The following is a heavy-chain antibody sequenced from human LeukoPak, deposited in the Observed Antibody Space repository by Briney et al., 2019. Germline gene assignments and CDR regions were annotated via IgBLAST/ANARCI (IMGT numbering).Heavy chain of an antibody. J-gene: IGHJ3*02. V-gene: IGHV5-51*01. Sequence: GESLKISCKASGYNFTSYWIDWVRQMPGKGLQWMGIIYPGDSDTRYSPSFQGQVTISADKSISTAYLQWSSLKASDTAMYYCARRLDYGDYDAFDIWGQGTMVTVSS. D-gene: IGHD4-17*01. CDR1: GYNFTSYW. CDR2: IYPGDSDT. CDR3: ARRLDYGDYDAFDI.